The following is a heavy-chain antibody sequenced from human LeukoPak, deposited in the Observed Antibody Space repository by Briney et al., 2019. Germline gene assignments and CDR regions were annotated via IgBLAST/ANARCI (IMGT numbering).Heavy chain of an antibody. CDR1: GFTFSTYS. CDR3: ARILLYGDYGGIDY. J-gene: IGHJ4*02. V-gene: IGHV3-48*04. Sequence: GGSLRLSCAGSGFTFSTYSMNWVRQAPGKGLEWVSYISSSGSTIYYADSVKGRFTISRDNAKNSLYLQMNSLRAEDTAVYYCARILLYGDYGGIDYWGQGTLVTVSS. CDR2: ISSSGSTI. D-gene: IGHD4-17*01.